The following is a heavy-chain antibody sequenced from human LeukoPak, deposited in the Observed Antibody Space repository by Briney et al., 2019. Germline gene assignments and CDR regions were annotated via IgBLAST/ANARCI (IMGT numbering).Heavy chain of an antibody. V-gene: IGHV3-48*04. CDR2: ISSSSTI. Sequence: GGSLRLSCAASGFTFSSYSMNWVRQAPGKGLEWVSYISSSSTIYYADSVKGRFTISRDNAKNSLYLQMNSLRAEDTAVYYCARVGMVRGVVYFDYWGQGTLVTVSS. J-gene: IGHJ4*02. D-gene: IGHD3-10*01. CDR1: GFTFSSYS. CDR3: ARVGMVRGVVYFDY.